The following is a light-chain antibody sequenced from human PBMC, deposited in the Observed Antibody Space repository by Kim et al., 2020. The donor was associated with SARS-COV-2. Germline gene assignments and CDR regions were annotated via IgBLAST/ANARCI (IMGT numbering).Light chain of an antibody. CDR1: SSNIASNT. J-gene: IGLJ3*02. V-gene: IGLV1-44*01. Sequence: QSVLTQPPSASGTPGQRVTISCSGSSSNIASNTVNCYQQLPGTAPKLLIYSNNQRPSGVPDRFSVSKSGTSASMAISGLQSEDEADYYCAAWDDSLNGWVFGGGTQLTVL. CDR2: SNN. CDR3: AAWDDSLNGWV.